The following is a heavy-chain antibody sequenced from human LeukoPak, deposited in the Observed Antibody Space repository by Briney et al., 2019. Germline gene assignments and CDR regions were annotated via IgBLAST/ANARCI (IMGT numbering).Heavy chain of an antibody. CDR2: ISASGATT. V-gene: IGHV3-23*01. CDR3: ASRDPRSGGTYYGLAY. CDR1: GLTFNSYG. D-gene: IGHD2-15*01. J-gene: IGHJ4*02. Sequence: GGSLRLSCVASGLTFNSYGMTRVRQAPGKGLEWVSIISASGATTYYADSVKGRFTISRDNSKNTLFLQMNSLRAEDTAVYYCASRDPRSGGTYYGLAYWGQGTLVTVSS.